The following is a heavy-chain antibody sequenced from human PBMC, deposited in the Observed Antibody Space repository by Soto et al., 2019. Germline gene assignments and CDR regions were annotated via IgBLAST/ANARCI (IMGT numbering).Heavy chain of an antibody. J-gene: IGHJ6*02. CDR1: GFAFDDYT. V-gene: IGHV3-43*01. CDR3: AKESHCSGGSCYPPTPSYYYGMDV. Sequence: PGGSLRLYCAASGFAFDDYTMHWVRQAPGKGLEWVSLISWDGGSTYYADSVKGRFTISRDNSKNSLYLQMNSLRTEDTALYYCAKESHCSGGSCYPPTPSYYYGMDVWGQGTTVTVSS. D-gene: IGHD2-15*01. CDR2: ISWDGGST.